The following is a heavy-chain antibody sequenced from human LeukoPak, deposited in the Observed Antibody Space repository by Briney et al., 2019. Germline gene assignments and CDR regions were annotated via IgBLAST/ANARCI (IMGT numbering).Heavy chain of an antibody. J-gene: IGHJ4*02. Sequence: ASVKVSCKASGYTFTNYGINWVRQAPGQGLEWMGWVSANNDNTNYAQKLQGRVTMTTDISTSTAYKELRSLRPDDTAVYYCARGKNQARSFDYWGQGTLVTVSS. CDR2: VSANNDNT. CDR3: ARGKNQARSFDY. CDR1: GYTFTNYG. V-gene: IGHV1-18*01. D-gene: IGHD1-26*01.